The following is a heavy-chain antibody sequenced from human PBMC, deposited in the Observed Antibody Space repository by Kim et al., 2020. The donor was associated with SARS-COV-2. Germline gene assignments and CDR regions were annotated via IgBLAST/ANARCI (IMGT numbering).Heavy chain of an antibody. CDR1: GFTFSSYW. CDR3: ARDIVVVPAGTYYYYGMDV. Sequence: GGSLRLSCAASGFTFSSYWMSWVRQAPGKGLEWVANIKQDGSEKYYVDSVKGRFTISRDNAKNSLYLQMNSLRTEDTAVYYCARDIVVVPAGTYYYYGMDVWGQGTTVTVSS. D-gene: IGHD2-2*01. CDR2: IKQDGSEK. J-gene: IGHJ6*02. V-gene: IGHV3-7*01.